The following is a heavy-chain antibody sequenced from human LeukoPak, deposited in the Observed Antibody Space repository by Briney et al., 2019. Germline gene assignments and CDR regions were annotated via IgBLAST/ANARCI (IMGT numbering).Heavy chain of an antibody. CDR1: GFTFSSYE. D-gene: IGHD3-10*01. V-gene: IGHV3-48*03. CDR2: ITGSGYSI. J-gene: IGHJ3*02. CDR3: AKGRGAFDI. Sequence: GGSLRLSCAASGFTFSSYEMNWVRQAPGKGLEWVSYITGSGYSIYYVDSVKGRFTISRDNSKNTLYLQMNSLRAEDTAVYYCAKGRGAFDIWGQGTMVTVSS.